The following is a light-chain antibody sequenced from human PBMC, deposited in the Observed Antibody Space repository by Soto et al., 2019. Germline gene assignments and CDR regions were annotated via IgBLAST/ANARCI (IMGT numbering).Light chain of an antibody. CDR1: KLGDKY. CDR2: QDS. V-gene: IGLV3-1*01. CDR3: QAWDSSFYV. Sequence: SYELTQPPSVSVSPGQTASITCSGDKLGDKYACWYQQKPGQSPVLVIYQDSKRPSGIPERFSGSNSGNTATLTISGTQAMYEADDYCQAWDSSFYVFGTGTKLTVL. J-gene: IGLJ1*01.